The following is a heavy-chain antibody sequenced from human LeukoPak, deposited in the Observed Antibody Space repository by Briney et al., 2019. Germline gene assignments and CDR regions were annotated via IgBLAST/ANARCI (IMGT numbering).Heavy chain of an antibody. V-gene: IGHV3-20*04. CDR2: ITWNGGST. D-gene: IGHD3-22*01. J-gene: IGHJ4*02. CDR1: GFTFDDYG. CDR3: ARGGSYYYDTSGYLPHLDY. Sequence: GGSLRLSCTAAGFTFDDYGMSWVRQIPGKGLEWVAGITWNGGSTDYAVSVRGRFTISRDSSKNTLYVQMNSLRTEDTALYYCARGGSYYYDTSGYLPHLDYWGQGTLVTVSS.